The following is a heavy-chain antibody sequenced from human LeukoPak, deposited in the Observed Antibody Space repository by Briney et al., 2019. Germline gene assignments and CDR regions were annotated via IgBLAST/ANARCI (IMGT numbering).Heavy chain of an antibody. V-gene: IGHV3-23*01. CDR2: ISVCFGST. Sequence: GGSLILSCAASGLTFSSYAMSWGRQAPPQGLGLVSAISVCFGSTYYADPSNCRFTISRENSKTKLYLQMNSLRAEDTAVYYCANDGDYFPAIDYWGQGRLVTV. D-gene: IGHD4-17*01. CDR1: GLTFSSYA. CDR3: ANDGDYFPAIDY. J-gene: IGHJ4*02.